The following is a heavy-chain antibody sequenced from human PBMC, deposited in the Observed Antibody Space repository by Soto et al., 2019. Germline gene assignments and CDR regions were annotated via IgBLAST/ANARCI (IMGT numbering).Heavy chain of an antibody. V-gene: IGHV3-23*01. CDR2: IIYTGGST. CDR3: AKSDEHKSGIISY. Sequence: GGSLRLSCTASGFTFSTYAMNWVRQAPGKGLEWVSSIIYTGGSTYYTDSVKGRFTISRDNSNNTLYLQMNNLRAEDTAVYYCAKSDEHKSGIISYWGQGTPVTVSS. J-gene: IGHJ4*02. D-gene: IGHD3-10*01. CDR1: GFTFSTYA.